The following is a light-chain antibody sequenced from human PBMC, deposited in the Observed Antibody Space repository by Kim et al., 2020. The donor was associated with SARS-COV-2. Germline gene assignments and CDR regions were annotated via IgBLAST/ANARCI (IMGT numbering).Light chain of an antibody. J-gene: IGLJ2*01. V-gene: IGLV3-1*01. CDR3: QAWDSSTADVV. CDR2: QDS. Sequence: SYELTQPPSVSVSPGQTASITCSGDKLGDKYACWYQQKPGQSPVLVIYQDSKRPAGIPEQFSGSNSGKTATLTISGTQAMDEADYYCQAWDSSTADVVFGGGTQLTVL. CDR1: KLGDKY.